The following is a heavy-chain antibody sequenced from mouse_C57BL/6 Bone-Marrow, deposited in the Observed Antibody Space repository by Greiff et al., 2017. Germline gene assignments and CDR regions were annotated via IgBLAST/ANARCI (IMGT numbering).Heavy chain of an antibody. CDR1: GYSITSGYD. CDR3: ARDGYYGSNWYFDV. CDR2: ISYSGST. D-gene: IGHD1-1*01. V-gene: IGHV3-1*01. Sequence: EVQLQESGPGMVKPSQSLSLTCTVTGYSITSGYDWHWIRHFPGNKLEWMGYISYSGSTNYNPSLKSRISITHDTSKNHFFLKLNSVTTEDTATYYCARDGYYGSNWYFDVWGTGTTVTVSS. J-gene: IGHJ1*03.